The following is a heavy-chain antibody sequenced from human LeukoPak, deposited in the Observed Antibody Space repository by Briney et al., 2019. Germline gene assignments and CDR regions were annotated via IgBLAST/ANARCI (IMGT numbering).Heavy chain of an antibody. J-gene: IGHJ4*02. CDR1: GGTFSRYA. CDR2: IIPIFGTA. Sequence: SVKVSCKASGGTFSRYAISRVRQAPGQGLEWMGGIIPIFGTANYAQKFQGRVTITTDESTSTAYMELSSLRSEDTALYYCAKGIVGATTYYFDYWGQGTHVTVSS. CDR3: AKGIVGATTYYFDY. V-gene: IGHV1-69*05. D-gene: IGHD1-26*01.